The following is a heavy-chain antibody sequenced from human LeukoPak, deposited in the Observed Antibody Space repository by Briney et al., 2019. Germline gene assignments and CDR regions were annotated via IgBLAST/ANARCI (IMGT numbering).Heavy chain of an antibody. CDR1: GGSISSYY. J-gene: IGHJ3*02. CDR2: ISYSGST. V-gene: IGHV4-59*01. Sequence: SETLSLTCTVSGGSISSYYWSWMRQPPGKGLEWIGYISYSGSTYYNPPLKSRLIISVDTSKNYFSLNLSSVTAADTAVYFCARAPFFGTNSRGAFEIWGQGTMVTVSS. CDR3: ARAPFFGTNSRGAFEI. D-gene: IGHD4/OR15-4a*01.